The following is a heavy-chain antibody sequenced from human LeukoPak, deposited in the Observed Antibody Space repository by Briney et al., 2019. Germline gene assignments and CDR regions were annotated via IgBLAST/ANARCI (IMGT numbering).Heavy chain of an antibody. D-gene: IGHD2-2*02. CDR3: ARDLYGTFDY. V-gene: IGHV3-48*03. Sequence: GGSLRLSCAASGFTFSNYEMNWVRQAPGKGLEGVSYVSDSGITIYYGDSVKGRFTISRDNAKKSLYLQMNSLRAEDTAVYYCARDLYGTFDYWGQGTLVTVSS. J-gene: IGHJ4*02. CDR2: VSDSGITI. CDR1: GFTFSNYE.